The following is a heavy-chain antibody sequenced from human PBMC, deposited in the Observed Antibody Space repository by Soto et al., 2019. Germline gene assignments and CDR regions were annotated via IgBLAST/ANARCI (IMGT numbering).Heavy chain of an antibody. CDR1: GYTFTNYG. Sequence: ASVKVSCKTSGYTFTNYGISWVRQAPGQGLEGMGWISAHTGNTNYAQKFQGRVTMTTDTSTSTAYMELRSLRSDDTAVYYCARVLGYNSSWWRHAAFDIWGQGTMVTVSS. J-gene: IGHJ3*02. D-gene: IGHD6-13*01. V-gene: IGHV1-18*01. CDR2: ISAHTGNT. CDR3: ARVLGYNSSWWRHAAFDI.